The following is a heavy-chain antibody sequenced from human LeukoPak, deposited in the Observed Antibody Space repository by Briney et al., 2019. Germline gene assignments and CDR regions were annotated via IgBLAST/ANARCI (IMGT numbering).Heavy chain of an antibody. CDR1: GFTFSSYT. J-gene: IGHJ4*02. D-gene: IGHD6-13*01. CDR2: ISSSSTYI. Sequence: AGRSLRLSCAASGFTFSSYTMNWVRHAPRKGLDLVSSISSSSTYIYYADSVKGRFTISRDNAKNSLYLQMNSLRAEDTAVYCCARVWGQLVDFWGQGTLLTVSS. V-gene: IGHV3-21*01. CDR3: ARVWGQLVDF.